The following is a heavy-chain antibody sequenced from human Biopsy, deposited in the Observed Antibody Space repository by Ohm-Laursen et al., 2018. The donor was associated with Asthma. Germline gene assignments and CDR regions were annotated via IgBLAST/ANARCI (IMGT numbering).Heavy chain of an antibody. CDR2: IYYSGTT. CDR1: GGYMRSGNYY. D-gene: IGHD6-13*01. Sequence: GTLSLTCGLSSGSGGYMRSGNYYWGWIRQPPGKGLEWIGSIYYSGTTYYNPSLESRVTVSADTSKKQFSLKLTSVTAADTAVYYCVRGSSSWHHGPFHYYYGLDVWGQGTTATVSS. J-gene: IGHJ6*02. CDR3: VRGSSSWHHGPFHYYYGLDV. V-gene: IGHV4-39*01.